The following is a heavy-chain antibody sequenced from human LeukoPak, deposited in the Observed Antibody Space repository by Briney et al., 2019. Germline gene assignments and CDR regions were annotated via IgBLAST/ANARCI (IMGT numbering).Heavy chain of an antibody. V-gene: IGHV3-21*01. Sequence: GGSLRLSSAASGFTFSSYSMNWVPQAPGKGLEWVSSISSSSSYIYYADSVKGRFTISRDNAKNSLYLQMNSLRAEDTAVYYCARDSTYYYDSGSSGPHYFDNWGQGTLVTVSS. J-gene: IGHJ4*02. CDR2: ISSSSSYI. D-gene: IGHD3-10*01. CDR1: GFTFSSYS. CDR3: ARDSTYYYDSGSSGPHYFDN.